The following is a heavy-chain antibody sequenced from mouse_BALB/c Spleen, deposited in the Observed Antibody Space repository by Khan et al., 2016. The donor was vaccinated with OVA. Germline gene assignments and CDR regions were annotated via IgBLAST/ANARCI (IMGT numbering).Heavy chain of an antibody. J-gene: IGHJ2*01. Sequence: QVQLQQSGAELVKAGASLKISCKVSGYTFTSYWMYWVRQRLGKGLEWFAETNPTNGRTYYNEKIKSKAILTVNKSSSTAYLISSVPTFEDSAVYYGARVKKIVDYYFDYWGQGTTLTVSS. V-gene: IGHV1S81*02. CDR1: GYTFTSYW. CDR3: ARVKKIVDYYFDY. D-gene: IGHD2-12*01. CDR2: TNPTNGRT.